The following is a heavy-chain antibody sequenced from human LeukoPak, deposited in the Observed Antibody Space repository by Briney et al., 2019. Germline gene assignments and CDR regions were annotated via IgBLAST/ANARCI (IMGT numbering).Heavy chain of an antibody. J-gene: IGHJ4*02. CDR3: ARVVGRWEFDY. D-gene: IGHD5-24*01. CDR1: RFTFSDYY. V-gene: IGHV3-11*01. Sequence: GGSLRLSCAASRFTFSDYYMSWIRQAPGKGLEWVSSITHSGRTIYYAASVKGRFTISRDNAKNSLYLQMNSLRDEDTAVYHCARVVGRWEFDYWGQGTLVTVSS. CDR2: ITHSGRTI.